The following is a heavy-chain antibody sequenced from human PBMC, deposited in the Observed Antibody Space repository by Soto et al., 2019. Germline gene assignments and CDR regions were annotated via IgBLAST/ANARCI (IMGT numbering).Heavy chain of an antibody. CDR3: ARGKGRYDILTGCLGTGYFYGMDV. V-gene: IGHV3-11*01. J-gene: IGHJ6*02. Sequence: GGSLRLSCAASGFTFSDYYMSWIRQAPGKGLEWVSYISSSGSTIYYADSVKGRFTISRDNAKNSLYLQMNSLRAEDTAVYYCARGKGRYDILTGCLGTGYFYGMDVWGQGTTVTISS. CDR1: GFTFSDYY. D-gene: IGHD3-9*01. CDR2: ISSSGSTI.